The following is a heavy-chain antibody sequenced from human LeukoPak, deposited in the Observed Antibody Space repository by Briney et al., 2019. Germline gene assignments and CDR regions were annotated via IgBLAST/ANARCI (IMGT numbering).Heavy chain of an antibody. Sequence: SETLSLTCTVSGGSISSSPYYWGWIRQPPGKGLEWIGSIYYSGTTHYNPSLESRVTISVDTSKNQFSLKLASVTAADTAVYYCARDIGGAGYWGQGTLVTVSS. D-gene: IGHD6-19*01. CDR1: GGSISSSPYY. CDR2: IYYSGTT. J-gene: IGHJ4*02. V-gene: IGHV4-39*07. CDR3: ARDIGGAGY.